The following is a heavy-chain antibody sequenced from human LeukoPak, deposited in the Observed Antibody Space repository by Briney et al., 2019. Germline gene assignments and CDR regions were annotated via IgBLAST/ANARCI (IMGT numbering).Heavy chain of an antibody. D-gene: IGHD3-3*01. CDR2: INHSGST. J-gene: IGHJ4*02. V-gene: IGHV4-34*01. CDR1: GGSFSGYY. Sequence: SETLSLTCAVYGGSFSGYYWSWIRQPPGKGLEWIGEINHSGSTNYNPSLKSRVTISVDTSKNQFSLNLSSVTAADTAVYYCARRKRYYDFWSDYFDFWGQGTLVTVSS. CDR3: ARRKRYYDFWSDYFDF.